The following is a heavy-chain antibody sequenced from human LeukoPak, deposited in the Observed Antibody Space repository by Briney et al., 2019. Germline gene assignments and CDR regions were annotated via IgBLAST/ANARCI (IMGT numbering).Heavy chain of an antibody. CDR2: IYYSGST. CDR3: AREVTGIEAFDI. V-gene: IGHV4-31*03. CDR1: GGSISSGGYY. D-gene: IGHD2-21*02. J-gene: IGHJ3*02. Sequence: SETLSLTRTVSGGSISSGGYYWSWIRQHPGKGLEWIGYIYYSGSTYYNPSRKSRVTISVDTSKNQFSLKLSSVTAAATAVYYCAREVTGIEAFDIWGQGTMVTVSS.